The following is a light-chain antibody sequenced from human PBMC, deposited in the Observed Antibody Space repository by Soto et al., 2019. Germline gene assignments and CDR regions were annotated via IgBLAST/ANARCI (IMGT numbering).Light chain of an antibody. V-gene: IGKV3-20*01. CDR2: GAS. Sequence: EIVLTQSPATLSSFPCDRVTLSCRASQSISRYLAWYQQKPGQGPRLLIYGASSRATGIPDRFSGSGSGTDFTLTISRLEPEDFAVYYCQQYGDSPWTFGQGTKVDIK. CDR1: QSISRY. J-gene: IGKJ1*01. CDR3: QQYGDSPWT.